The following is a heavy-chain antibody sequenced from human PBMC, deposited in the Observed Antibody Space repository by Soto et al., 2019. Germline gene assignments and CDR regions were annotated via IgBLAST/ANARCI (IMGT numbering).Heavy chain of an antibody. CDR1: GGSISRCY. V-gene: IGHV4-4*07. D-gene: IGHD6-25*01. Sequence: ETLSLTCTVSGGSISRCYWRWIRPPAGKGLGWIGRIYTSGSTNYTPSLKSRVTMSVDTSKNQFSLQLSSVTAADTAVYYCARAQGCSSGCYNHPFDYWGQGTLATVSS. J-gene: IGHJ4*02. CDR2: IYTSGST. CDR3: ARAQGCSSGCYNHPFDY.